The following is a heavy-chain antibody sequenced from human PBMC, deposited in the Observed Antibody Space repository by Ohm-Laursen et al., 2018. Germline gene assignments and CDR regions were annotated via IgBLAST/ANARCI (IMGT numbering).Heavy chain of an antibody. CDR1: GFTFSDIW. CDR2: INSDGTYT. CDR3: SRGFLQRP. D-gene: IGHD3-3*01. J-gene: IGHJ5*02. V-gene: IGHV3-74*01. Sequence: SLRLSCSASGFTFSDIWMHWVRHAPGKGLMCVSRINSDGTYTSYADSVKGRFTISRDNAKNTLYLQMDSLRADDTAVYYCSRGFLQRPWGQGTLVTVSS.